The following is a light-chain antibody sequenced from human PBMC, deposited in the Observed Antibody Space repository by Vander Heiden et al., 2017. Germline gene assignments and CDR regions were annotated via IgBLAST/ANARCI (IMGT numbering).Light chain of an antibody. J-gene: IGKJ4*01. Sequence: DIQLTQSQSFMSVSVGDRVLITCRASQRISTYLAWYHQTPGKSPKLLISSASALQSGVPSMFSGTGSRTEFTLTINSLQPEDSATFYCEHLNNFPLTFGGGTKVEI. CDR3: EHLNNFPLT. CDR1: QRISTY. V-gene: IGKV1-9*01. CDR2: SAS.